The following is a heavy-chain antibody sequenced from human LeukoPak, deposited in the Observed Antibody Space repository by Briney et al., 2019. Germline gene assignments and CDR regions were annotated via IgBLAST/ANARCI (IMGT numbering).Heavy chain of an antibody. CDR3: AKPARVGAVDY. Sequence: GGSLRLSCAASGFTFSNYAMRWVRQAPGKGLEWVSGISGSGDSTYYADSVKGRFTISRDNSKNTLYLQMNSLRAEDTAKYYCAKPARVGAVDYWGQGTLVTVSS. D-gene: IGHD6-13*01. V-gene: IGHV3-23*01. CDR2: ISGSGDST. J-gene: IGHJ4*02. CDR1: GFTFSNYA.